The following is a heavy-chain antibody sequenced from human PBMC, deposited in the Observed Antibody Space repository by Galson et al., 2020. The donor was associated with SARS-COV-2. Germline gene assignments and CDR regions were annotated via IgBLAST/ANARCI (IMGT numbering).Heavy chain of an antibody. CDR2: ISYDGSNK. CDR3: AKLTIVGATADAFDI. D-gene: IGHD1-26*01. V-gene: IGHV3-30*18. J-gene: IGHJ3*02. Sequence: GGSLRLSCAASGFTFSSYGMHWVRQAPGKGLEWVAVISYDGSNKYYADSVKGRFTISRDNSKNTLYLQMNSLRAEDTAVYYCAKLTIVGATADAFDIWGQGTMVTVSS. CDR1: GFTFSSYG.